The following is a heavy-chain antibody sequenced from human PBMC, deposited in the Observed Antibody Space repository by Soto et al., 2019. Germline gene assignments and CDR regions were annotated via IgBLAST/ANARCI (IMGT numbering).Heavy chain of an antibody. CDR3: ASYVRSSYNGMDV. V-gene: IGHV1-8*01. CDR1: GYTFSSHD. CDR2: MNPNSGNT. Sequence: QVQLVQSGAEVKKPGASVKVSCKASGYTFSSHDINWVRQATGQGLEWMGWMNPNSGNTGYAQKFQGRVTMTRNTSTSTAYMELSSLRSADIAGYYWASYVRSSYNGMDVWGQGTTVTVSS. J-gene: IGHJ6*02. D-gene: IGHD3-16*01.